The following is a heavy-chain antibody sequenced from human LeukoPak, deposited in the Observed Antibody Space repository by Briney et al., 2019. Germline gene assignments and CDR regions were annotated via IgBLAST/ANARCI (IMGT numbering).Heavy chain of an antibody. CDR2: INPNSGGT. D-gene: IGHD6-13*01. Sequence: ASVKVSCKASGYTFTGYYMHWVRQAPGQGLEWMGRINPNSGGTNYAQKFQGRVTMTRDTSISTAYMELSRLRSDDTAVYYCARVLGYSSSWYHYFDYWGQGTLSPSPQ. J-gene: IGHJ4*02. CDR3: ARVLGYSSSWYHYFDY. V-gene: IGHV1-2*06. CDR1: GYTFTGYY.